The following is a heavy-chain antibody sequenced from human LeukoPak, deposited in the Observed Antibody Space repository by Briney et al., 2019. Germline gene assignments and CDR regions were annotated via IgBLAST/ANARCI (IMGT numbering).Heavy chain of an antibody. D-gene: IGHD1-26*01. CDR1: GFTFSSYS. V-gene: IGHV3-53*01. CDR3: ARHRYSGSFTPYYFDY. J-gene: IGHJ4*02. CDR2: IYSGGST. Sequence: GGSLRLSCAASGFTFSSYSMSWVRQAPGKGLEWVSVIYSGGSTYYADSVKGRFTISRDNSKNTLYLQMNSLRAEDTAVYYCARHRYSGSFTPYYFDYWGQGTLVTVSS.